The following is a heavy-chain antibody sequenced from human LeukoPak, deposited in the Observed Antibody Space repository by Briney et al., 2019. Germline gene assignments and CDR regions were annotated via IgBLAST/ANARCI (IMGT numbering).Heavy chain of an antibody. D-gene: IGHD6-19*01. Sequence: SETLSLTCTVSGGSISSYYRSWIRQPPGKGLEWIGYIYTSGSTNYNPSLKSRVTISVDTSKNQFSLKLSSVTAADTAVYYCARQWGSSGRYYFDYWGQGTLVTVSS. V-gene: IGHV4-4*09. CDR1: GGSISSYY. J-gene: IGHJ4*02. CDR2: IYTSGST. CDR3: ARQWGSSGRYYFDY.